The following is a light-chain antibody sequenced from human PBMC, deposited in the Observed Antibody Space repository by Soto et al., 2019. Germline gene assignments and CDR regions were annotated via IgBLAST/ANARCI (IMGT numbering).Light chain of an antibody. Sequence: DIQMTQSPSTLSASVGDRVTITCRASQSISSWLAWYQQKPGKAPKLLIYKASSLESGLPSRFSGSGSGTEFTLTISILQPDDFATYYCQQYNSYPSFGGGTKVEIK. CDR3: QQYNSYPS. J-gene: IGKJ4*01. CDR2: KAS. CDR1: QSISSW. V-gene: IGKV1-5*03.